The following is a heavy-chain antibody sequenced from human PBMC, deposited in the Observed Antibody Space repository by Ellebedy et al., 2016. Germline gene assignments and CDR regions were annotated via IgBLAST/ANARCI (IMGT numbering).Heavy chain of an antibody. J-gene: IGHJ4*02. CDR2: IYPGDSES. CDR3: ARREGYYGSGSSRSSFDY. Sequence: GGSLRLXXKTSGYSFTTYWVGWVRQMPGQGLEWMGIIYPGDSESRYNPSFQGQVTISADKSISTVHLQWSSLKASDTAIYYCARREGYYGSGSSRSSFDYWGQGTLVTVSS. CDR1: GYSFTTYW. D-gene: IGHD3-10*01. V-gene: IGHV5-51*01.